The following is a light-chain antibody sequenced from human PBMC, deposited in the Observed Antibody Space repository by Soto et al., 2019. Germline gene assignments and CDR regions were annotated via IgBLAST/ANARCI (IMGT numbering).Light chain of an antibody. Sequence: NVLTQSPGTLSLSPGERAALSCRASQSVSSSYLAWYQQKPGQAPRLLIYGASSRATGIPDRFSGSGSGTDFTLTISRLEPADFAVYYCQQYGSSPRTFGQGTKVDIK. J-gene: IGKJ1*01. CDR1: QSVSSSY. V-gene: IGKV3-20*01. CDR2: GAS. CDR3: QQYGSSPRT.